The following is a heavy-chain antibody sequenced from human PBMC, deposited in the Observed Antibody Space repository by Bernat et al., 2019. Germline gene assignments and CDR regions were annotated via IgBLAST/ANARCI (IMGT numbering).Heavy chain of an antibody. D-gene: IGHD5-12*01. V-gene: IGHV3-48*03. J-gene: IGHJ4*02. CDR2: ISSSGSTI. Sequence: EVQLVESGGGLVQPGGSLRLSCAASGFTFSSYEMNWVRQAPGKGLGWVSYISSSGSTIYYADSVKCRCTISRDNAKNSLYLQMNSLRAEDTAVYYCARYSGYDHTSDYWGQGTLVTVSS. CDR1: GFTFSSYE. CDR3: ARYSGYDHTSDY.